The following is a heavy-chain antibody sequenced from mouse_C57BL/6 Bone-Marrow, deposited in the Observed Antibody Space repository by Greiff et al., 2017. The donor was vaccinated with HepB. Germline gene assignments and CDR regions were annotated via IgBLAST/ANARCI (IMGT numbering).Heavy chain of an antibody. Sequence: QVQLQQPGAELVMPGASVKLSCKASGYTFTSYWMHWVKQRPGQGLEWIGEIDPSDSYTNYNQKFKGKSTLTVDKSSSTAYMQLSSLTSEDSAVYYCARCPHCYGSSYGWFAYWGQGTLVTVSA. CDR3: ARCPHCYGSSYGWFAY. CDR2: IDPSDSYT. V-gene: IGHV1-69*01. CDR1: GYTFTSYW. J-gene: IGHJ3*01. D-gene: IGHD1-1*01.